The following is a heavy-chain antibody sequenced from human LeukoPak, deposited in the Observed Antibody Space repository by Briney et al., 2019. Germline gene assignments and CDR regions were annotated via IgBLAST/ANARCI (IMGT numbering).Heavy chain of an antibody. D-gene: IGHD6-6*01. CDR1: GGSFSGYY. J-gene: IGHJ4*02. V-gene: IGHV4-34*01. CDR3: ARGPIAARPRSAGPGLGY. Sequence: PSETLSLTCAVYGGSFSGYYWSWIRQPPGKGLEWIGEINHSGSTNYNPSLKSRVTISVDTSKNQFSLKLSSVTAADTAVYYCARGPIAARPRSAGPGLGYWGQGTLVTVSS. CDR2: INHSGST.